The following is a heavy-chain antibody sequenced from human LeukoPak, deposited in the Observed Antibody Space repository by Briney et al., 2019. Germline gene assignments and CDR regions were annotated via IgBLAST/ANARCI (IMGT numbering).Heavy chain of an antibody. CDR3: ARSFGSGTYSAFDI. CDR1: GGSISSRSYY. V-gene: IGHV4-39*01. J-gene: IGHJ3*02. Sequence: SETLSLTCSVTGGSISSRSYYWGWIRRPPGKGLEWIGSFHYSGSTYYNPSLKSRVTISEDTSKNQFSLKLSSVTAADTAVYYCARSFGSGTYSAFDIWGQGTMVTVSS. CDR2: FHYSGST. D-gene: IGHD3-10*01.